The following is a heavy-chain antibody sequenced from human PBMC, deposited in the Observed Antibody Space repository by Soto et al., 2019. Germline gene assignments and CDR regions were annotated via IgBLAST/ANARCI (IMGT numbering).Heavy chain of an antibody. CDR2: IYYGGST. D-gene: IGHD3-10*01. J-gene: IGHJ5*02. CDR3: ARGPYGSGRAWFDP. V-gene: IGHV4-59*01. Sequence: SETLSLTCTVSGDSISTDYWSWIRQSPGKGLEWIGFIYYGGSTNYNPSLKSRVTISVDTPKNQFSLKLSSVTAADTAVYYCARGPYGSGRAWFDPWGQGTLVTVSS. CDR1: GDSISTDY.